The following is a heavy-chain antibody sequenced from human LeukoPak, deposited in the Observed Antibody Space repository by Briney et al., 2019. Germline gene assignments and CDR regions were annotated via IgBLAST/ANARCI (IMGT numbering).Heavy chain of an antibody. CDR2: IKPDGSEG. Sequence: GGSLRLSCVASGFTFNNYWMTWVRQAPGKGLEWVANIKPDGSEGYYLDSLKGRFTISRDNAKNSLYLEMTNLRVGDTAVYYCARSGGYGWDYWGQGALVTVSS. D-gene: IGHD5-12*01. J-gene: IGHJ4*02. V-gene: IGHV3-7*01. CDR3: ARSGGYGWDY. CDR1: GFTFNNYW.